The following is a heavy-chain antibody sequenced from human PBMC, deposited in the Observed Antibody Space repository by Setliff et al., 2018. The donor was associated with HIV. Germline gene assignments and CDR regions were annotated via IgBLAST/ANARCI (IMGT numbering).Heavy chain of an antibody. J-gene: IGHJ6*02. V-gene: IGHV1-24*01. Sequence: ASVKVSCKVSGYTLTELSIHWVRQGPGKGLEWMGGFDPEDGETIYAQKFQGRVTMTEDTSIDTAYMELSSLRFEDTAVYYCASDEVYYDTSGGGMDVWGQGTTVTVSS. CDR2: FDPEDGET. CDR1: GYTLTELS. D-gene: IGHD3-22*01. CDR3: ASDEVYYDTSGGGMDV.